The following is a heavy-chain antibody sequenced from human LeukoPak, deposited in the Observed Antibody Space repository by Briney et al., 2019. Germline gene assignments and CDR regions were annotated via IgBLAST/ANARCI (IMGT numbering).Heavy chain of an antibody. Sequence: SETLSLTCTVSGGSISSGSYYWSWIRQPAGKGLEWIGRIYTSGSTNYTPSLKSRVTISVDTCKNQFSLKLSSVTAADTAVYYCARERGDTAMVKWSNFDYWGQGTLVTVSS. J-gene: IGHJ4*02. D-gene: IGHD5-18*01. CDR3: ARERGDTAMVKWSNFDY. V-gene: IGHV4-61*02. CDR1: GGSISSGSYY. CDR2: IYTSGST.